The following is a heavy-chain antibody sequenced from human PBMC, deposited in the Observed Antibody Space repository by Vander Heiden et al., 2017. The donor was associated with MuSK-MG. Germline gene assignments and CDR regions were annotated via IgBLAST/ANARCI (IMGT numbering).Heavy chain of an antibody. CDR2: MKPRTGST. V-gene: IGHV1-8*01. D-gene: IGHD3-16*01. J-gene: IGHJ3*01. CDR1: GYTFTTYD. Sequence: QVQLVQSGAEVKKPGASVKVSCKASGYTFTTYDINWVRQAPGQGPEWMGWMKPRTGSTGYAPNFQGRVTMTRDTSISTAYMELSSLRSEDTAVYYCAKERTQGGSNAFDVWGQGTMVTVS. CDR3: AKERTQGGSNAFDV.